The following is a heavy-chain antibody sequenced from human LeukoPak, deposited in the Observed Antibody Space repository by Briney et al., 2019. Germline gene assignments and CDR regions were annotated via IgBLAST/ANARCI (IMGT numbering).Heavy chain of an antibody. CDR3: ARELSPAAFDI. Sequence: SETLSLTCTVSGGSLSSYYWSWIRQPPGKGLEWIGYIYYSRSTNYNPSLKSRVTISVDTSKNQFSLKLSSVTAADTAVYYCARELSPAAFDIWGQGTMVTVSS. V-gene: IGHV4-59*01. J-gene: IGHJ3*02. CDR1: GGSLSSYY. CDR2: IYYSRST.